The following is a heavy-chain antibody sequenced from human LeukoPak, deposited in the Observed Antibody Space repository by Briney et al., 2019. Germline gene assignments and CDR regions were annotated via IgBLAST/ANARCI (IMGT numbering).Heavy chain of an antibody. Sequence: PSETLSLTCTVSGGSISSYYWSWIRQPPGKGLEWIGYIYHSGSTYYNPSLKSRVTISVDRSKNQFSLKLSSVTAADTAVYYCARGEVGAIDYWGQGTLVTVSS. D-gene: IGHD1-26*01. CDR3: ARGEVGAIDY. CDR1: GGSISSYY. V-gene: IGHV4-59*12. J-gene: IGHJ4*02. CDR2: IYHSGST.